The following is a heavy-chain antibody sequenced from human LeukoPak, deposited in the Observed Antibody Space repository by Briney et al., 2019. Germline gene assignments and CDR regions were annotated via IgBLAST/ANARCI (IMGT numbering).Heavy chain of an antibody. J-gene: IGHJ6*03. V-gene: IGHV1-18*01. CDR2: ISAYNGNT. D-gene: IGHD5-18*01. CDR1: GYTFTSYG. Sequence: ASVKVSCKASGYTFTSYGISWVRQAPGQGLEWMGWISAYNGNTNYAQKLQGRVTMTTDTSTSTAYMELRSLRSDDTAVYYCARVRKGYSYGSGYYYYMDVWGKGTTVTISS. CDR3: ARVRKGYSYGSGYYYYMDV.